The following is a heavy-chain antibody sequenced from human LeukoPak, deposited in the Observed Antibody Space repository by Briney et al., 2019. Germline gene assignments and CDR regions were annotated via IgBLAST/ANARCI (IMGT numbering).Heavy chain of an antibody. CDR1: GGSFSGYY. CDR3: ARGGYRGYSNY. J-gene: IGHJ4*02. D-gene: IGHD5-18*01. V-gene: IGHV4-34*01. CDR2: INHSGST. Sequence: SETLSLTCAVYGGSFSGYYRSWIRQPPGKGLEWIGEINHSGSTNYNPSLKSRVTISVDTSKNQFSLKLSSVTAADTAVYYCARGGYRGYSNYWGQGTLVTVSS.